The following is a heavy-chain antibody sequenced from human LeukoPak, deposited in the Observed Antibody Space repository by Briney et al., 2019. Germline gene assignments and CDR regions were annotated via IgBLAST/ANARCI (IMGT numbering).Heavy chain of an antibody. CDR3: AGSSSSDSYFDY. CDR1: GGTFSSYA. D-gene: IGHD6-6*01. J-gene: IGHJ4*02. CDR2: IIPIFGTA. Sequence: SSVKVSCKASGGTFSSYAISWVRQAPGQGLEWMGGIIPIFGTANYAQKFQGRDTITTDETTSTAYMELSTLRSEDTAVYYCAGSSSSDSYFDYWGQGTLVTVSA. V-gene: IGHV1-69*05.